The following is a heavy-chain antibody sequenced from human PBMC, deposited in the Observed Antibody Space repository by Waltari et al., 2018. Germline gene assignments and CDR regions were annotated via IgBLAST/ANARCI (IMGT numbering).Heavy chain of an antibody. CDR3: ARGSIAADLNYYYYYYMDV. D-gene: IGHD6-6*01. Sequence: EVQLVESGGGLVQPGGSLRLSCAASGFTFSSYWMSWVRQAPGKWLEWVANRKQDGSEKYYVDSVKGRFTISRDNAKNSLYLQMNSLRAEDTAVYYCARGSIAADLNYYYYYYMDVWGKGTTVTVSS. V-gene: IGHV3-7*01. J-gene: IGHJ6*03. CDR2: RKQDGSEK. CDR1: GFTFSSYW.